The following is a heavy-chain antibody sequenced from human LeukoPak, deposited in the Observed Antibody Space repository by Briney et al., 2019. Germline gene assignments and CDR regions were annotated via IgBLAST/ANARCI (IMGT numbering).Heavy chain of an antibody. V-gene: IGHV3-23*01. CDR3: AKSPMSSCRGSFCYPFDY. CDR2: ISGSDDGT. D-gene: IGHD2-15*01. Sequence: PGGSLRLSCAASGFTFSTYATSWVRQIPGKGLEWVSAISGSDDGTYYADSVKGRFTISRDNSRNTLYLQMNTLRTEDTAVYFCAKSPMSSCRGSFCYPFDYWGQGNLVTVSS. CDR1: GFTFSTYA. J-gene: IGHJ4*02.